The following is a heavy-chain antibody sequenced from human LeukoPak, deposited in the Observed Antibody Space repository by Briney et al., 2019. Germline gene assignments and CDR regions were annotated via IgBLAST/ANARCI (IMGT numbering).Heavy chain of an antibody. Sequence: SETLSLTCTVSGGSIGSYYWCWSRQPAGKGLEWIGRIYSSGSTNYNPSLKSRVTMSVDTCKNQFSLKLSSVTAADTAAYYCARLMNYYGSGSYKTWFDPWGQGTLVTVSS. V-gene: IGHV4-4*07. CDR3: ARLMNYYGSGSYKTWFDP. D-gene: IGHD3-10*01. CDR2: IYSSGST. J-gene: IGHJ5*02. CDR1: GGSIGSYY.